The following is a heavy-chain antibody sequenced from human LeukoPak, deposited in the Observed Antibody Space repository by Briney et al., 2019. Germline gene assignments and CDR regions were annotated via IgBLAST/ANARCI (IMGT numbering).Heavy chain of an antibody. CDR3: ARFAAGGSYYYYMNV. J-gene: IGHJ6*03. D-gene: IGHD6-25*01. CDR2: IGTRITTI. Sequence: GGSLRLSCAASGFTFSSYTMNWVRQPPGKGLGWVSHIGTRITTIYYADSVKGRFTISRDNAKNSLYLQMNSLRADDTAVYYCARFAAGGSYYYYMNVWGKGTTVTVSS. CDR1: GFTFSSYT. V-gene: IGHV3-48*01.